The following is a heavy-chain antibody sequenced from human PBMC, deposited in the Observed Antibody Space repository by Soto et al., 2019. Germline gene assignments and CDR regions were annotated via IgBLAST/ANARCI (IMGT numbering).Heavy chain of an antibody. J-gene: IGHJ3*02. Sequence: QVQLVQSGAEVKKPGSSVKVSCKASGGTFSSYTISWVRQAPGQGLEWMGRIIPILGIANYAQKFQGRVTITADKSTSTAFMELSSLRSEDTAVYHCAELVGAPFGRAFDIWGQGTMVTVSS. CDR3: AELVGAPFGRAFDI. CDR1: GGTFSSYT. V-gene: IGHV1-69*02. CDR2: IIPILGIA. D-gene: IGHD1-26*01.